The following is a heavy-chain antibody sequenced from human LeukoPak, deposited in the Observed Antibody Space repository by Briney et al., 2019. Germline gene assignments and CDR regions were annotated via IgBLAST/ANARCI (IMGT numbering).Heavy chain of an antibody. CDR1: GYTFTSYG. CDR3: ARAYYDILTGYYYYGMDV. Sequence: ASVKVSCKASGYTFTSYGISWVRQAPGQGLEWMGWMNPNSGNTGYAQKFQGRVTMTRNTSISTAYMELSSLRSEDTAVYYCARAYYDILTGYYYYGMDVWGQGTTVTVSS. D-gene: IGHD3-9*01. V-gene: IGHV1-8*02. J-gene: IGHJ6*02. CDR2: MNPNSGNT.